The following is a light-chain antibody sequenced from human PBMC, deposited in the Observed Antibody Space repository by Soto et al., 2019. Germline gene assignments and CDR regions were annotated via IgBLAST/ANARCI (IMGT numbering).Light chain of an antibody. Sequence: QSALTQPASVSGSPGQLITISCTGTSSDVGGSKYVSWYQQPPGKAPRIIIYDVSDRPSGVSYRFSGSKSGNTASLTISGLQAEDEADYYCGSYTIFNTMVFGGGTKLTVL. V-gene: IGLV2-14*01. CDR2: DVS. CDR1: SSDVGGSKY. CDR3: GSYTIFNTMV. J-gene: IGLJ3*02.